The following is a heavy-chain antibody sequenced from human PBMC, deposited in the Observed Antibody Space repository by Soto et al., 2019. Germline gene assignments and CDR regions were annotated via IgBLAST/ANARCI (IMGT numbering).Heavy chain of an antibody. CDR2: IIPIFGTA. Sequence: QVQLVQSGAEVKKPGSSVKVSCKASGGTFSSYAISWVRQAPGQGLEWMGGIIPIFGTANYAQKFQGRVTIPGDDPTGTPYRELGSWRSEDRAVIYCARIAAAGRWSAYSCGRDVWGQGTPVTVSS. D-gene: IGHD6-13*01. CDR1: GGTFSSYA. V-gene: IGHV1-69*12. J-gene: IGHJ6*02. CDR3: ARIAAAGRWSAYSCGRDV.